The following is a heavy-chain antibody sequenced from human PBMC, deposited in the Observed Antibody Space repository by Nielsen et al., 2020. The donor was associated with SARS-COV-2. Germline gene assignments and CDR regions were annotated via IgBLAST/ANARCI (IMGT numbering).Heavy chain of an antibody. CDR3: ARANSGSYLYYFDY. Sequence: GESLKISCVASGFTFSSFALHWVRQAPGKGLEWVAVISYDGSNKYYADSVKGRFTISRDNSKNTLYLQMNSLRAEDTAVYYCARANSGSYLYYFDYWGQGTLVTVSS. V-gene: IGHV3-30-3*01. J-gene: IGHJ4*02. D-gene: IGHD1-26*01. CDR1: GFTFSSFA. CDR2: ISYDGSNK.